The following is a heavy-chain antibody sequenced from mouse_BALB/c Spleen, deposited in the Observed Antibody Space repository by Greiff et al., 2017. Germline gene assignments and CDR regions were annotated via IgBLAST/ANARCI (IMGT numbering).Heavy chain of an antibody. V-gene: IGHV14-3*02. J-gene: IGHJ2*01. CDR1: GFNIKDTY. D-gene: IGHD4-1*01. CDR2: IDPANGNT. Sequence: EVQLQESGAELVKPGDSVTLSCTASGFNIKDTYMHWVKQRPEQGLEWIGRIDPANGNTKYDPKFQGQATITADTSSNTGYLQLNSLTSEDTAVYYCAPSPTGKYYWGQGTTRTVSS. CDR3: APSPTGKYY.